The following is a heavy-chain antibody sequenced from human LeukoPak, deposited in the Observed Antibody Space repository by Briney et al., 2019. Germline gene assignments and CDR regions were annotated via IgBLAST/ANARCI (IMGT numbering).Heavy chain of an antibody. V-gene: IGHV3-23*01. CDR2: ISGSGGST. J-gene: IGHJ4*02. D-gene: IGHD6-13*01. Sequence: GGSLRLSCAASGFTSSSYAMSWVRQAPGKGLEWVSAISGSGGSTYYADSVKGRFTISRDNSKNTLYLQMNSLRAEDTAVYYCAKGSIAAAAPYYFDYWGQGTLVTVSS. CDR3: AKGSIAAAAPYYFDY. CDR1: GFTSSSYA.